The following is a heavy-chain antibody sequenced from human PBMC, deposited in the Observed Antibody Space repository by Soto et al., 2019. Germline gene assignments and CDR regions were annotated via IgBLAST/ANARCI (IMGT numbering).Heavy chain of an antibody. CDR1: GDCFSSYA. V-gene: IGHV1-69*01. J-gene: IGHJ4*02. Sequence: QVQLVQSGAEMKKPGSSVKVSCKVSGDCFSSYAISWVRQAPGEGLEWVGGIIPIFETANYAKNFQGRVTITADESTTTAYLEVTRLRPQDTAVFYCAASDSSSWQHDYWGQGTPITVSS. D-gene: IGHD6-13*01. CDR2: IIPIFETA. CDR3: AASDSSSWQHDY.